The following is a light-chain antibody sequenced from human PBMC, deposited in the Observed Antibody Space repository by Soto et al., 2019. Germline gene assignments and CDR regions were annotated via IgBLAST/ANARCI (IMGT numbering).Light chain of an antibody. Sequence: QSALTQPASVSGSPGQSITISCTGTSGDIGSYNRVSWYQQHPGKAPKLIIYVVTDRPSGVSNRFSGSKSGNTASLTISGLQAEDEAEYYCSSYTNINTRACVFGTGSKV. J-gene: IGLJ1*01. V-gene: IGLV2-14*01. CDR3: SSYTNINTRACV. CDR1: SGDIGSYNR. CDR2: VVT.